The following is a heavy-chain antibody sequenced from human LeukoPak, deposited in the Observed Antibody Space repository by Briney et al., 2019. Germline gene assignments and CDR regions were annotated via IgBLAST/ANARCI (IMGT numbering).Heavy chain of an antibody. J-gene: IGHJ6*03. CDR3: ARGPLRYYYMDV. Sequence: ASVKVSCKASGYTFTSYDINWVRQAPGPGLEWMGWMNPNSGNTGYAQKFQGRVTITRNTSISTAYMELSSLRSEDTAVYYCARGPLRYYYMDVWGKGTTVTVSS. D-gene: IGHD5-12*01. V-gene: IGHV1-8*03. CDR2: MNPNSGNT. CDR1: GYTFTSYD.